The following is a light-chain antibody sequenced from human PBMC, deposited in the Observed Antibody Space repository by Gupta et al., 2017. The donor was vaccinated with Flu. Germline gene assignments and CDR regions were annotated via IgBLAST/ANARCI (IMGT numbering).Light chain of an antibody. CDR2: AAS. V-gene: IGKV1-8*01. J-gene: IGKJ4*01. Sequence: IRMTQSPSSFSASTGDRVTITCRASQGISSYLAWYQQKPGKAPKLLIYAASTLQSGVPSRFSGSGSGTDFTLTISCLQSEDFATYYCQQYYSYRALTFGGGTKVEIK. CDR3: QQYYSYRALT. CDR1: QGISSY.